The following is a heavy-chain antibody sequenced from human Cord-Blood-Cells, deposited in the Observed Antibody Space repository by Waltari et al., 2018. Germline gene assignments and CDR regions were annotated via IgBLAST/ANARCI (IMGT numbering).Heavy chain of an antibody. D-gene: IGHD5-12*01. CDR3: ARRWLRGFDY. J-gene: IGHJ4*02. Sequence: QVQLVESGGGVVQPGRSLRLSCAASGFTFSSYGRHWVRQAPGKGLEWVAVIWYDGSNKYYADSVKGRFTISRDNSKNTLYLQMNSLRAEDTAVYYCARRWLRGFDYWGQGTLVTVSS. CDR1: GFTFSSYG. CDR2: IWYDGSNK. V-gene: IGHV3-33*01.